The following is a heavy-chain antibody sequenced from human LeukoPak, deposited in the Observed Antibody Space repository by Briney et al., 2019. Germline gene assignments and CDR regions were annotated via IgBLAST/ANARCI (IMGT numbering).Heavy chain of an antibody. D-gene: IGHD3-10*01. CDR2: ISAYNGNT. Sequence: ASVKVSCKASGYTFISYGISWVRQAPGQGLEWMGWISAYNGNTNYAQKLQGRVTMTTDTSTSTAYMELRSLRSDDTAVYYCARARFGELLDDYWGQGTLVTVSS. CDR3: ARARFGELLDDY. J-gene: IGHJ4*02. CDR1: GYTFISYG. V-gene: IGHV1-18*01.